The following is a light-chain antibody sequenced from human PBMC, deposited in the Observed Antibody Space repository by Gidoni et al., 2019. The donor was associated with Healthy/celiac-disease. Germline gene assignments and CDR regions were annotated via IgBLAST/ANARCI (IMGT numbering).Light chain of an antibody. CDR1: QSVSSN. CDR2: GAS. Sequence: EIVMPQSPATLSVSPGERATLPCRASQSVSSNLAWYQQKPGQAPRLLIYGASTRATGIPARFSGSGSGTEFTLTISSLQSEDFAVYYCQQYNNWPWTFXQXTKVEIK. V-gene: IGKV3-15*01. J-gene: IGKJ1*01. CDR3: QQYNNWPWT.